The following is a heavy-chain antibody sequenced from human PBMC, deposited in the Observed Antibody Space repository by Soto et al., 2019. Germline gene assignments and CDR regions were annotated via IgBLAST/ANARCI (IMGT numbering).Heavy chain of an antibody. D-gene: IGHD2-2*01. CDR2: INAGNGNT. Sequence: GASVKVSCKASGYTFTSYAMHWVRQAPGQRLEWMGWINAGNGNTKYSQKFQGRVTITRDTSASTAYTELSSLRSEDTAVYYCARVVVPAARFAGGWFDPWGQGTLVTVSS. CDR1: GYTFTSYA. V-gene: IGHV1-3*01. CDR3: ARVVVPAARFAGGWFDP. J-gene: IGHJ5*02.